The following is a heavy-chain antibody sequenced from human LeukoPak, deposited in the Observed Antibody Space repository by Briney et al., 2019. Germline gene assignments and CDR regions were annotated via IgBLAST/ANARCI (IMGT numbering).Heavy chain of an antibody. CDR3: ARSRQASGLFNS. CDR2: IYDRGPA. V-gene: IGHV4-30-2*06. CDR1: GYAITSGGFS. D-gene: IGHD3-10*01. Sequence: SQTLSLTCTVSGYAITSGGFSWNWIRQSPGKGLEWIGCIYDRGPAYYNPSLKSRFIISVDRPKNQFFLNVTSLTAADTAVYFCARSRQASGLFNSWGQGTLVVVSS. J-gene: IGHJ5*01.